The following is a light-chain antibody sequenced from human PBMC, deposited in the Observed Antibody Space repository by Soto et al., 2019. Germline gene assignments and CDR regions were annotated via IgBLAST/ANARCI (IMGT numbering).Light chain of an antibody. J-gene: IGKJ4*01. CDR1: QGVGRF. CDR3: QQRGGWPLT. Sequence: EIVLTQSPATLSLSPGERDALSCRASQGVGRFLAWYQQKPGQAPRLLIYDASNRATGIPARFSGSGSETDFTLAIDNLEPEDFAVYYCQQRGGWPLTFGGGTKVEIK. CDR2: DAS. V-gene: IGKV3-11*01.